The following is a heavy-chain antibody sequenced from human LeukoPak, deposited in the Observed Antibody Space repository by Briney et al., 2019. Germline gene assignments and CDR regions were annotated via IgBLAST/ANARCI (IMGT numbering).Heavy chain of an antibody. CDR3: ARGQIYFDY. CDR1: GGSISSYY. V-gene: IGHV4-59*08. CDR2: IYYSGST. J-gene: IGHJ4*02. Sequence: SETLSLTCTVSGGSISSYYWSWLRQPPGKGLEWIGYIYYSGSTNYNPSLKSRVTISADTSKNQFSLKVSSVTAADSAVYYCARGQIYFDYWGQGTLVTVSS.